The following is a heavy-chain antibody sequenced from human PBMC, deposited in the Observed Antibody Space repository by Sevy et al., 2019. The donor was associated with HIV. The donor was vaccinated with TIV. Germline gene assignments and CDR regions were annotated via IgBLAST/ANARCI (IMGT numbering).Heavy chain of an antibody. V-gene: IGHV3-53*01. Sequence: GGSLRLSCAASGFTVSSSYMIWVRQAPGKGLEWVSVIYAGGTTYYEDSVKGRFTISRDNSNNTLYLQMNSLRADDTAVDSCAGDSSSDSLSSFDFWGQGTLVTVSS. CDR1: GFTVSSSY. CDR2: IYAGGTT. D-gene: IGHD6-19*01. CDR3: AGDSSSDSLSSFDF. J-gene: IGHJ4*02.